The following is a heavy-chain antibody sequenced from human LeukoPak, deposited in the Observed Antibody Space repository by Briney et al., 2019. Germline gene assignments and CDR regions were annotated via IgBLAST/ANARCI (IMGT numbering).Heavy chain of an antibody. D-gene: IGHD5-24*01. J-gene: IGHJ4*02. CDR3: TRGLGTDGYNYSHFDC. V-gene: IGHV4-34*01. CDR1: GGSFSDYY. Sequence: PSETLSLTCAVYGGSFSDYYWSWIRQPPGKGLEWIGEINHSGSANYNPSLKSRVTISVDTSKNQFSLKLSSLTAADTAVYYCTRGLGTDGYNYSHFDCWGQGTLVTVSS. CDR2: INHSGSA.